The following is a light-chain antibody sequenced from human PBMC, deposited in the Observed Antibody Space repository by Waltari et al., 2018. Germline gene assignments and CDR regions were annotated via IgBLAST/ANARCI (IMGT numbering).Light chain of an antibody. CDR2: SDT. CDR1: RYNIGGNP. V-gene: IGLV1-44*01. Sequence: QSVVTQQPSASGTPGQRVIISCSGSRYNIGGNPVSWYQRFPGAAPNLLIYSDTQRPSGVPGQFSGSKSGTSAYLASNGLQSEDEADYFCAAWEDRLNGVVFGGGTKVTVL. J-gene: IGLJ2*01. CDR3: AAWEDRLNGVV.